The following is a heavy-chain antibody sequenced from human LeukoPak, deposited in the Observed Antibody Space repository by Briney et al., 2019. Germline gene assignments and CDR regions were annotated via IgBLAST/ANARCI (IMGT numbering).Heavy chain of an antibody. J-gene: IGHJ4*02. CDR2: IIPIFGTA. D-gene: IGHD3-22*01. Sequence: SVKVSCKASGGTFSSYAISWVRQAPGQGLEWMGGIIPIFGTANYAQKFQGRVTITADGSTSTAYMELSSLRSEDTAVYYCARDHSPLYYDSSGYYYYWGQGTLVTVSS. CDR1: GGTFSSYA. CDR3: ARDHSPLYYDSSGYYYY. V-gene: IGHV1-69*13.